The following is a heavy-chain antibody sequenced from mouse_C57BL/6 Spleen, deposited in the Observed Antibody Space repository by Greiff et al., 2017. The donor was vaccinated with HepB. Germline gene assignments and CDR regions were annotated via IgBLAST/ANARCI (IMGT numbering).Heavy chain of an antibody. CDR2: ISDGGSYT. CDR1: GFTFSSYA. V-gene: IGHV5-4*01. Sequence: EVQVVESGGGLVKPGGSLKLSCAASGFTFSSYAMSWVRQTPEKRLEWVATISDGGSYTYYPDNVKGRFTISRDNAKNNLYLQMSHLKSEDTAMYYCARDRVYDGYPYYFDYWGQGTTLTVSS. D-gene: IGHD2-3*01. J-gene: IGHJ2*01. CDR3: ARDRVYDGYPYYFDY.